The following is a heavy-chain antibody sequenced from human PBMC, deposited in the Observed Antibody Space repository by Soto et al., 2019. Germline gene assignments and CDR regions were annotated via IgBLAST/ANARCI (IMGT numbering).Heavy chain of an antibody. V-gene: IGHV1-18*01. CDR2: ISGNNGNT. CDR1: GYTFSNYG. Sequence: ASVKVSCKASGYTFSNYGISWVRQAPGQGLEWMGWISGNNGNTNYAQNLQGRVTMTTDTSTSTAYMELRSLRSDDTAVYYCARGYSSGSPVYWGQGTLVTVSS. D-gene: IGHD6-19*01. CDR3: ARGYSSGSPVY. J-gene: IGHJ4*02.